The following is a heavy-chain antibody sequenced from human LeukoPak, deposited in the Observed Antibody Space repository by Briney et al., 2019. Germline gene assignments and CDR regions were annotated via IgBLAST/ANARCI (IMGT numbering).Heavy chain of an antibody. Sequence: GGSLRLSCSASGFTFSSYTMHWVRQAPGKGLEYVSAISSNGGSTYYADSVKGRFTISRDNSKNTLYLQMSSLRADETAVYYCVKVTDRSGFYRIFDYWGQGTLDTLSS. V-gene: IGHV3-64D*06. CDR1: GFTFSSYT. CDR2: ISSNGGST. J-gene: IGHJ4*02. D-gene: IGHD6-25*01. CDR3: VKVTDRSGFYRIFDY.